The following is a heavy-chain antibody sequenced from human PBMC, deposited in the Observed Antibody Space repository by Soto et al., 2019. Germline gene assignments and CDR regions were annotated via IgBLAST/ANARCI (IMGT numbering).Heavy chain of an antibody. CDR1: GFTFRSYV. CDR3: ALGGTTGGLDA. V-gene: IGHV3-30*19. J-gene: IGHJ5*02. Sequence: QVQLVESGAGVVQPGTSLRLSCVGSGFTFRSYVIHWVRQAPGKGLEWVALTSYDGSNKYYDDSVKGRFTISRDNSRNTVYLQMDSLRLEDTALYYCALGGTTGGLDAWGQGTLVSVSS. D-gene: IGHD3-16*01. CDR2: TSYDGSNK.